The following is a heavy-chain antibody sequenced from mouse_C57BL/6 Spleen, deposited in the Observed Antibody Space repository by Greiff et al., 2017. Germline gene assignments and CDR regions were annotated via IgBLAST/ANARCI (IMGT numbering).Heavy chain of an antibody. D-gene: IGHD1-1*01. Sequence: QVQLQQSGAELARPGASVKMSCKASGYTFTSYTMHWVKQRPGQGLEWIGYINPSSGYTKYNQKFKDKATLTADTSSSTAYMQLSSLTSEDSAVYYCARDYYYGSSSDYWGQGTTLTVSS. CDR1: GYTFTSYT. CDR2: INPSSGYT. V-gene: IGHV1-4*01. CDR3: ARDYYYGSSSDY. J-gene: IGHJ2*01.